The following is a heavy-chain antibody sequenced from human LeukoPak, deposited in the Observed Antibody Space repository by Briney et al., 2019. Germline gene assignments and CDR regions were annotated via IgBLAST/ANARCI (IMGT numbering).Heavy chain of an antibody. Sequence: PSETLSLTCTVSGGSISSYYWSWIRQPPGKGLEWIGYIYYSGSTNYNPSLKSRVTISVDTSKNQFSLKLSSVTAADTAVYYCARGGRFPYPYNWFDPWGQGTLVTVSS. V-gene: IGHV4-59*01. J-gene: IGHJ5*02. D-gene: IGHD2-2*02. CDR3: ARGGRFPYPYNWFDP. CDR1: GGSISSYY. CDR2: IYYSGST.